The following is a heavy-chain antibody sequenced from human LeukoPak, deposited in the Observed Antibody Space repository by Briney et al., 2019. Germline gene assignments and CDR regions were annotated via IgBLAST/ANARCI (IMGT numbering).Heavy chain of an antibody. CDR3: AKDLNYAFDY. CDR2: LSGSGDKT. CDR1: GIMFSSYS. J-gene: IGHJ4*02. Sequence: GGSLRLSCAVSGIMFSSYSMNWVRQAPGKGLEWVSALSGSGDKTFYADSVKGRFTISRDNAKNTLYLQMRSLMTEDTAVYYCAKDLNYAFDYWGQGTLVTVSS. V-gene: IGHV3-23*01. D-gene: IGHD2-2*01.